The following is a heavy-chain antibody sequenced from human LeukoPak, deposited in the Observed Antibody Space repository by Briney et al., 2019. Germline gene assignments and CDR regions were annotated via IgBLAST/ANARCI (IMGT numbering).Heavy chain of an antibody. CDR1: GFTFSDYY. CDR3: AKGPGGYSSGWYFDY. Sequence: GGSLRLSCAASGFTFSDYYMSWIRQAPGKGLEWVSYISSSGSNIYYPDSVKGRFTISRDNSKNTLYLQMNSLRAEDTAVYYCAKGPGGYSSGWYFDYWGQGTLVTVSS. V-gene: IGHV3-11*04. J-gene: IGHJ4*02. D-gene: IGHD6-19*01. CDR2: ISSSGSNI.